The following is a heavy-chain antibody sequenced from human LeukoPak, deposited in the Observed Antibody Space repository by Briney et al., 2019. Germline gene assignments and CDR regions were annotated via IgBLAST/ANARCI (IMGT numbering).Heavy chain of an antibody. CDR1: GFTFSSYW. V-gene: IGHV3-74*01. CDR3: ARDPLNSSGWYKEFDY. Sequence: GGSLRLSCAASGFTFSSYWMHWVRQAPGKGLVWVSRINTDGSSTNYADSVKGRFTISRDNAKNTLYLQMNNLTAEDTAVYYCARDPLNSSGWYKEFDYWGQGTLVTVSS. J-gene: IGHJ4*02. CDR2: INTDGSST. D-gene: IGHD6-19*01.